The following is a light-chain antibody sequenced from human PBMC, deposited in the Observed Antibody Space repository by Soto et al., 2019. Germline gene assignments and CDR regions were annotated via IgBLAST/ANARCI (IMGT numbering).Light chain of an antibody. CDR1: SSNIGAGYD. J-gene: IGLJ3*02. Sequence: QSVLTQPPSVSGARGQRVTISCTGSSSNIGAGYDVHWYQQLLGTAPKLLIYGNSNRPSGVPDRFSGSKSGTSASLAITGLQAEDEADYYCQSYDSSLSGWVFGGGTKLTVL. V-gene: IGLV1-40*01. CDR2: GNS. CDR3: QSYDSSLSGWV.